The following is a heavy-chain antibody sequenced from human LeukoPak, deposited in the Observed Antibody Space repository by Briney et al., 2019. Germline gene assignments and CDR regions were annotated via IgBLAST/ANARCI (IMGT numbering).Heavy chain of an antibody. Sequence: GGPLRLSCAASGFTFSDHYVDWVRQAPGKGLEWVGRSTSKAYSYSTYYAASVKGRFTISRDDSRNSLYLQMNSLKIEDTAVYYCARGLAATGFDPWGQGTLVTVSS. CDR1: GFTFSDHY. J-gene: IGHJ5*02. CDR2: STSKAYSYST. CDR3: ARGLAATGFDP. V-gene: IGHV3-72*01. D-gene: IGHD6-13*01.